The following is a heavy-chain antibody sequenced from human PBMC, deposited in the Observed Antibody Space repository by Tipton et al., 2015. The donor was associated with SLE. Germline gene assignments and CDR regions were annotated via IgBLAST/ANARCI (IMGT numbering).Heavy chain of an antibody. Sequence: TLSLTCSVSGVSISGYYWNWFRQPPGKRLEWVGHIYSSENTDSNPSLKSRITMSLDTSNNQVSLKLRSVTAADTAIYYCVTLVGTTGYCGQGTLVTVSS. CDR1: GVSISGYY. CDR2: IYSSENT. CDR3: VTLVGTTGY. J-gene: IGHJ4*02. V-gene: IGHV4-4*09. D-gene: IGHD1-26*01.